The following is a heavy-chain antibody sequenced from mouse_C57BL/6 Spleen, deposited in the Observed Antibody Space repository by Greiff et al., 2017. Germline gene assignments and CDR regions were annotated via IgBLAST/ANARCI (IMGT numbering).Heavy chain of an antibody. D-gene: IGHD3-3*01. CDR2: IDPANGNT. CDR1: GFNIKNTY. CDR3: ARWGDDY. J-gene: IGHJ2*01. Sequence: VQLQQSVAELVRPGASVKLSCTASGFNIKNTYMPWVKQRPEQGLEWIGRIDPANGNTKYAPKFQGKATITADTSSNTAYLQLSSLTSEDTAIYYCARWGDDYWGQGTTLTVSS. V-gene: IGHV14-3*01.